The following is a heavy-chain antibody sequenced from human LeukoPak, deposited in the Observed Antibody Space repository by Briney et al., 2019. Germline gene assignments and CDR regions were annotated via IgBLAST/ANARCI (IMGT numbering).Heavy chain of an antibody. D-gene: IGHD6-13*01. CDR2: IYTSGST. V-gene: IGHV4-59*10. CDR1: GGSFSGYD. J-gene: IGHJ2*01. Sequence: SETLSLTCAVYGGSFSGYDWSWIRQPAGKGLEWIGRIYTSGSTKYNPSLKSRVTMSLDTSKKQFSLKLSSVTATDTAVYYCARLTSSWYQDWYFDLWGRGTLVTVSS. CDR3: ARLTSSWYQDWYFDL.